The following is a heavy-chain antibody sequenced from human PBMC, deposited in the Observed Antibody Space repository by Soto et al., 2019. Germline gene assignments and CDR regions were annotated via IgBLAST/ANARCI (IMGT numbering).Heavy chain of an antibody. CDR2: INAGNGNT. Sequence: QVQLVQSGAEVKKPGASVKVSCKASGYTFTSYAMHWVRQAPGQRLEWMGWINAGNGNTKYSQKFQGRVTITRDTSASTGYMELSSLRSEDTAVYYCAREMVLLWFGEFDLDAFDIWGQGTMVTVSS. V-gene: IGHV1-3*01. CDR3: AREMVLLWFGEFDLDAFDI. D-gene: IGHD3-10*01. CDR1: GYTFTSYA. J-gene: IGHJ3*02.